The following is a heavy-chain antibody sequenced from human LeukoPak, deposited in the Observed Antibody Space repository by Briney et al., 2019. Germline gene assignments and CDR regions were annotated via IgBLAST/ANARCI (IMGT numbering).Heavy chain of an antibody. Sequence: GGSLRLSCAAAGFTFSNAWMGWDRQAPGKGLEWVGRIKSKTAGGTTDYAAPVKGRFTISRDDSKNTLYLQMHSLKAEDTAVYYCTTDPRPGYYGSGEEGWFDPWGQGTLVTVSS. J-gene: IGHJ5*02. CDR2: IKSKTAGGTT. CDR3: TTDPRPGYYGSGEEGWFDP. V-gene: IGHV3-15*01. D-gene: IGHD3-10*01. CDR1: GFTFSNAW.